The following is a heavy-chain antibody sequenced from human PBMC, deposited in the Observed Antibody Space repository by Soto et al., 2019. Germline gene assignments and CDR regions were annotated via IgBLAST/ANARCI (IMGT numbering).Heavy chain of an antibody. D-gene: IGHD4-17*01. CDR3: ARVEGSDYPFDI. J-gene: IGHJ3*02. Sequence: ASVKVSCQASGYTFISYGISWVRQATGQGLEWMGWMNPNSGNTGYAQKFQGRVTMTRNTSISTAYMELSSLRSEDTAVYYCARVEGSDYPFDIWGQGTMVTVSS. V-gene: IGHV1-8*01. CDR1: GYTFISYG. CDR2: MNPNSGNT.